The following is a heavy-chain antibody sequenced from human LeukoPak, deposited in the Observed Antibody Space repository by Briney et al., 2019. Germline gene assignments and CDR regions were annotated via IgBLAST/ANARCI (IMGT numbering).Heavy chain of an antibody. D-gene: IGHD3-3*01. CDR1: GFTFSSSAM. J-gene: IGHJ4*02. CDR2: VHLDGRT. CDR3: AREGGFYRPLDY. V-gene: IGHV4-4*02. Sequence: GSLRLSCAASGFTFSSSAMSWVRQPPGKGLEWIGEVHLDGRTNYNPSLKSRLIMSVDLPENHISLKLTSVTAADTAVYYCAREGGFYRPLDYSGQGTLVTVSS.